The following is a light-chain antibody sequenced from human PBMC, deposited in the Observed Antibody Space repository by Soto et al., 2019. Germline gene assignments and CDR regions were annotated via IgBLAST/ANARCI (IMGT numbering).Light chain of an antibody. CDR3: QQYGSSPHP. V-gene: IGKV3-15*01. Sequence: EIVMTQSAATLSVSPGERATLSCRASQSVSSKLAWYQQKPDQAPRLLIYGASTRATGVPARFSGSGSGTEFTLTISSLQSEDFAVYYCQQYGSSPHPFGQGTRLEIK. CDR1: QSVSSK. J-gene: IGKJ5*01. CDR2: GAS.